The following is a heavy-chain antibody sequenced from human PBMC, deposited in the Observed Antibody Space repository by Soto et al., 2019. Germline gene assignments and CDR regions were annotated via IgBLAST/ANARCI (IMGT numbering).Heavy chain of an antibody. D-gene: IGHD3-10*01. CDR3: ARDQNGSGNYYTRYFDY. CDR2: SYYTGSS. Sequence: SETLSLTCTVSGGSVRGYYWSWIRQPPGKGLQWIGYSYYTGSSNQNPSLKSRVTISVDTSKNQFSLNLSSVTAADTAVYYCARDQNGSGNYYTRYFDYWGQGPRSPSPQ. V-gene: IGHV4-59*02. CDR1: GGSVRGYY. J-gene: IGHJ4*02.